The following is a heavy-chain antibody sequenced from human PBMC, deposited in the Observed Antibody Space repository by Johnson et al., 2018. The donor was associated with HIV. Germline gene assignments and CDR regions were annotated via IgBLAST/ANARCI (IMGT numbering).Heavy chain of an antibody. CDR1: GFTFSSYA. CDR3: ASDYGGTKDAFDI. Sequence: QVQLVESGGGVVQPGRSLRLSCAASGFTFSSYAMHWVRPAPGKGLEWVSVISWDGASTHYADSVKGRFTISRDNSRNRLYLQMSSLRADATAVYCCASDYGGTKDAFDIWGQGTMVTVSS. J-gene: IGHJ3*02. D-gene: IGHD4/OR15-4a*01. CDR2: ISWDGAST. V-gene: IGHV3-NL1*01.